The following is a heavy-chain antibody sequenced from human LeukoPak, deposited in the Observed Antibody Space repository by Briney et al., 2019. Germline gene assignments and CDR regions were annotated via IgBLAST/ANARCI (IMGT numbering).Heavy chain of an antibody. CDR2: ITWDGAGT. J-gene: IGHJ2*01. CDR3: AMGRHGGFGRSFYFAL. V-gene: IGHV3-43*01. CDR1: GFTFNDYT. Sequence: PGGSLRLSCAASGFTFNDYTMNWVRQAPDKSLEWLSLITWDGAGTYYADSVKGRFTISRDNSKNSLYLQMNSLRSEDTALYYCAMGRHGGFGRSFYFALWSRGTLVTVSS. D-gene: IGHD4-23*01.